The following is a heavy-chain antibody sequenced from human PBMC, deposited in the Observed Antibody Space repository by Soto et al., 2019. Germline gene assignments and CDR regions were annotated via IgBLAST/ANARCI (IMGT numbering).Heavy chain of an antibody. CDR2: IYSGGST. CDR3: ARDRVESGYPEYFQH. CDR1: GFTVSSNY. Sequence: EVQLVESGGGLIQPGGSLRLSCAASGFTVSSNYMSWVRQAPGKGLEWVSVIYSGGSTYYADSVKGRFTISRDNSKNTLYLQMTSLRAEDTAVYYCARDRVESGYPEYFQHWGKGTVVTVSS. V-gene: IGHV3-53*01. D-gene: IGHD3-22*01. J-gene: IGHJ1*01.